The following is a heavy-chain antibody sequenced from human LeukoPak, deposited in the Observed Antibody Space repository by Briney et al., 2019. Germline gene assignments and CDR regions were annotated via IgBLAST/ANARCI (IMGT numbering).Heavy chain of an antibody. V-gene: IGHV4-39*07. J-gene: IGHJ4*02. CDR2: IYYSGNT. CDR3: ARDLSGYYFDY. D-gene: IGHD3-22*01. Sequence: SETLSLTCTVSGDSISTSNSYWGWIRQPPGKGLEWIGSIYYSGNTYYNASLKSRVTISVDTSKNQFSLKLSSVTAADTAVYYCARDLSGYYFDYWGQGTLVTVSS. CDR1: GDSISTSNSY.